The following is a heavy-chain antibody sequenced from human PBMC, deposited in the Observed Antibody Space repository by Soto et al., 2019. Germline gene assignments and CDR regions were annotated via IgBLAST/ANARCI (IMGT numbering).Heavy chain of an antibody. V-gene: IGHV1-58*02. J-gene: IGHJ4*02. CDR3: AAQYCSGGSCYSGLFDY. D-gene: IGHD2-15*01. CDR2: IVVGSGNT. Sequence: GASVKVSCKACGFTFTSSAMQWVRQARGQRLEWIGWIVVGSGNTNYAQKFQERVTITRDMSTSTAYMELSSLRSEDTAVYYCAAQYCSGGSCYSGLFDYWGQGTLVTVSS. CDR1: GFTFTSSA.